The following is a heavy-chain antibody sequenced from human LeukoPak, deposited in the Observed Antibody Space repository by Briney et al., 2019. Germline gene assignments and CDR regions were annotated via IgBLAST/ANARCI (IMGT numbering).Heavy chain of an antibody. D-gene: IGHD3-10*01. CDR1: GYTFTGYY. CDR3: AGDHYYGSGSPLDY. V-gene: IGHV1-2*02. CDR2: INPNSGGT. J-gene: IGHJ4*02. Sequence: GASVKVSCKASGYTFTGYYMHWVRQAPGQGLEWMGWINPNSGGTNYAQKFQGRVTMTRDTSISTAYMELSRLRSDDTAVYYCAGDHYYGSGSPLDYWGQGTLVTVSS.